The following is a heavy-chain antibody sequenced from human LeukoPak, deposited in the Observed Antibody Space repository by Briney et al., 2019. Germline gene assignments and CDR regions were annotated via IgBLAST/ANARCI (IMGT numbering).Heavy chain of an antibody. CDR1: GFTFSSYG. Sequence: TGGSLRLSCAASGFTFSSYGMHWVRQAPGKGLEWVAVIWYDGSNKYYADSVKGRFTISRDNSKNTLYLQMNSLRSEDTAVYYCATFGVEGNRQHDYWGQGTLVTVSS. CDR3: ATFGVEGNRQHDY. D-gene: IGHD1-14*01. CDR2: IWYDGSNK. J-gene: IGHJ4*02. V-gene: IGHV3-30*02.